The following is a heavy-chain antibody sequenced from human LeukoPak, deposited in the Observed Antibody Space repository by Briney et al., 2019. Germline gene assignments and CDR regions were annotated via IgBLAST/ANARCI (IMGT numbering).Heavy chain of an antibody. CDR3: VRDMEQWLPSSL. CDR1: GFTVNNNH. Sequence: GGSLRLSCAASGFTVNNNHMNWVRQPPAKGLEWVSVIYSGGSTYYAVSVQGRFTISIDNAKNSLYLPMNRLSAGDAAVYVCVRDMEQWLPSSLWGQRTLVTVSS. CDR2: IYSGGST. V-gene: IGHV3-66*01. D-gene: IGHD6-19*01. J-gene: IGHJ4*02.